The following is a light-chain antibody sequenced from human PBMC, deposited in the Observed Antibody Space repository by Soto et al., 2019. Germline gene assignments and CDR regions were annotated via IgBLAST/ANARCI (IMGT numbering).Light chain of an antibody. CDR2: WAS. J-gene: IGKJ2*01. CDR3: QQYESTPPT. Sequence: DIVMTQSPDSLAVSLGERATINCKSGQSALYSSNNKNYLAWYQQRPGQPPKLLIYWASTRESGVPDRFSGSGSGTDFTLTITSLQAEDVAVYYCQQYESTPPTFGQGTKLEIK. V-gene: IGKV4-1*01. CDR1: QSALYSSNNKNY.